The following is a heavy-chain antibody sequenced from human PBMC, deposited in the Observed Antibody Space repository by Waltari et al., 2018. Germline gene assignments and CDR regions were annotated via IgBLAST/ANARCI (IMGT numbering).Heavy chain of an antibody. Sequence: QVQLVQSGAEVKKPGSSVKVSCKASGGTFSSYAISWVRQAPGQGLEWMGRINPNSGGTNYAQKLQGRVTMTRDTSISTAYMELSRLRSDDTAVYYCARGGRWELLQDAFDIWGQGTMVTVSS. CDR2: INPNSGGT. V-gene: IGHV1-2*06. CDR3: ARGGRWELLQDAFDI. CDR1: GGTFSSYA. J-gene: IGHJ3*02. D-gene: IGHD1-26*01.